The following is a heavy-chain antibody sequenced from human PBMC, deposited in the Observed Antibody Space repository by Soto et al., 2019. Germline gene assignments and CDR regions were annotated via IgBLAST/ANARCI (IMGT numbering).Heavy chain of an antibody. Sequence: GGSLRPSYESSGFTDSNNYLSWVRQAPGKWLEWVSLIYSGGSTYYADSVKGRFTISRDSSKNTLYLQMNSLKTEDTGIYYCTTDSYSTMIVVRFDYWGHGTLVTVSS. D-gene: IGHD3-22*01. CDR3: TTDSYSTMIVVRFDY. J-gene: IGHJ4*01. V-gene: IGHV3-66*01. CDR2: IYSGGST. CDR1: GFTDSNNY.